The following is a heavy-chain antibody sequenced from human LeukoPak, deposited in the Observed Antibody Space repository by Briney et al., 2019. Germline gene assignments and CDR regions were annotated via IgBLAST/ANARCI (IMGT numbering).Heavy chain of an antibody. CDR3: ARIFVWGTLGTFDY. CDR1: GFSLSTSGLG. V-gene: IGHV2-5*02. CDR2: VYWDDGE. D-gene: IGHD3-16*01. Sequence: ASGPTLVKPTQTLTLTCTFSGFSLSTSGLGVGWIRQPPGKALEWLGLVYWDDGERYSPSLKNRLTITRDTSKNQVVLSMTNMDPVDTATYFCARIFVWGTLGTFDYWGQGTLVTVSS. J-gene: IGHJ4*02.